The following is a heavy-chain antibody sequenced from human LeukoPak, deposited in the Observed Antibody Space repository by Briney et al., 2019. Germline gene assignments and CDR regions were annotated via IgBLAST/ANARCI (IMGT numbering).Heavy chain of an antibody. J-gene: IGHJ5*02. CDR2: VTGTADRT. CDR1: GFTLSTYA. CDR3: AKDLSNFGDLSYFDH. D-gene: IGHD4-17*01. Sequence: GGSLRLSCAASGFTLSTYAMSWVRQAPGTGLEWVSGVTGTADRTLYADSVRGRFPNSRDNFKNTLFLEMRRLRADDTAFYYCAKDLSNFGDLSYFDHWGQEDLVTVSS. V-gene: IGHV3-23*01.